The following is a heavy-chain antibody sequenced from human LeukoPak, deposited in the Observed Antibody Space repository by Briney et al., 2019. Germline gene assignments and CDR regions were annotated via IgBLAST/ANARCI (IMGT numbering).Heavy chain of an antibody. CDR3: ATDRGFASFDY. D-gene: IGHD3-3*01. V-gene: IGHV3-7*01. J-gene: IGHJ4*02. Sequence: PGGSLRLSCAASGSTLSSYSMHWVRQAPGKGLEWVASIKPDGSQKDYVDSVKGRFTISRDNGKNSLYLQLNSLRAEDTAVYYCATDRGFASFDYWGQGTLVTVSS. CDR2: IKPDGSQK. CDR1: GSTLSSYS.